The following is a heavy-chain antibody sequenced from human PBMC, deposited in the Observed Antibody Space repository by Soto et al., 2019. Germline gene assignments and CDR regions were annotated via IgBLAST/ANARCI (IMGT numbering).Heavy chain of an antibody. Sequence: GGSLRLSCAASGFTFSSYDMHWVRQATGKGLEWVSAIGTAGDTYYPGSVKGRFTISRENAKNSLYLQMNSLRAEDTAVYYCARGTPCSGGSCYGVGEYYYYGMDVWGQGTTVTVSS. J-gene: IGHJ6*02. CDR1: GFTFSSYD. CDR2: IGTAGDT. V-gene: IGHV3-13*01. D-gene: IGHD2-15*01. CDR3: ARGTPCSGGSCYGVGEYYYYGMDV.